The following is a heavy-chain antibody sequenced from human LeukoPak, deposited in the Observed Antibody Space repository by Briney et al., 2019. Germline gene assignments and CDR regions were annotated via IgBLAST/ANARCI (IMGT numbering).Heavy chain of an antibody. D-gene: IGHD2-15*01. J-gene: IGHJ4*02. CDR2: IESKTDGGAT. CDR1: GLTFSNAW. Sequence: GGSLRLSXVVPGLTFSNAWMTWVRQSPGKGLEWLGRIESKTDGGATDYAAPVKGRFTISRDDSKNTQYLQMNSLKTEDTAVYYCSTLAYCSGGRCYGFDYWGQGALVTVSS. CDR3: STLAYCSGGRCYGFDY. V-gene: IGHV3-15*04.